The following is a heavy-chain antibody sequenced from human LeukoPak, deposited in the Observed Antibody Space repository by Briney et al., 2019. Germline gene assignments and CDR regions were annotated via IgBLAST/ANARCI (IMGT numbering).Heavy chain of an antibody. CDR3: ARVPIPYYDSSGYLIDY. D-gene: IGHD3-22*01. Sequence: SETLSLTCTVSGGSISSYYWSWIRQPPGKGLEWIGYIYYSGSTNYNPSLKSRVTISVDTSKNQFSLKLSSVTAADTAVYYCARVPIPYYDSSGYLIDYWGQGTLVTVSS. J-gene: IGHJ4*02. CDR1: GGSISSYY. CDR2: IYYSGST. V-gene: IGHV4-59*12.